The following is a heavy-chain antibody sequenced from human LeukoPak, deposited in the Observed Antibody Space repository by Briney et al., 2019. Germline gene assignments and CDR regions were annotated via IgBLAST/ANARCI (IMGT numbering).Heavy chain of an antibody. Sequence: GGSLRLSCAASGFTFSSYSMNWVRQAPGKGLEWVSSISSSSSYIYYADSVKGRFTISRDNAKNSLYLQMNSLRAEDTAVYYCASQEGYYDSSGYSGDYWGQGTLVTVSS. CDR1: GFTFSSYS. J-gene: IGHJ4*02. CDR3: ASQEGYYDSSGYSGDY. CDR2: ISSSSSYI. D-gene: IGHD3-22*01. V-gene: IGHV3-21*01.